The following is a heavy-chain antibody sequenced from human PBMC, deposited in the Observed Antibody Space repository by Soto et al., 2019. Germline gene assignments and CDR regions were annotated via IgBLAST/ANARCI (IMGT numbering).Heavy chain of an antibody. CDR3: AREAIFGVAHNWFDP. D-gene: IGHD3-3*01. V-gene: IGHV6-1*01. CDR2: TYYRSKWYN. CDR1: GDSVSSNSAA. Sequence: PSQTLSLTCAISGDSVSSNSAAWNWIRQSPSRGLEWLGRTYYRSKWYNDYAVSVKSRITTNPDTSKNQFSLQLNSVTPEDTALYYCAREAIFGVAHNWFDPWGQGTLVTVSS. J-gene: IGHJ5*02.